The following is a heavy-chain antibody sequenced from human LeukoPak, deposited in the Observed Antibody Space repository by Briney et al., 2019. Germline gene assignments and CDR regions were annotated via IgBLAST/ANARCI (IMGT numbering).Heavy chain of an antibody. CDR3: ARDSEQLGEWGY. Sequence: PSETLSLTCTVSGDSISSYHWSWVRQAPGKGLEWVSYISSSSSTIYYADSVKGRFTISRDNAKNSLYLQMNSLRAEDTAVYYCARDSEQLGEWGYWGQGTLVTVSS. J-gene: IGHJ4*02. D-gene: IGHD6-13*01. CDR2: ISSSSSTI. CDR1: GDSISSYH. V-gene: IGHV3-48*01.